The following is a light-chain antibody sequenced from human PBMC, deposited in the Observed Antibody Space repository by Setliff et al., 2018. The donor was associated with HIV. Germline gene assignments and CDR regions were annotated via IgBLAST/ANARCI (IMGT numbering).Light chain of an antibody. CDR1: ATDVGNYES. CDR3: CSYVFGDTWI. J-gene: IGLJ2*01. V-gene: IGLV2-23*02. Sequence: QSALAQPASVSGSPGQSITISRTGSATDVGNYESVSWYQHHPGEVPKLIIYDVNKRPSGISNRFSGSKTGNSASLTISGLHTEDEADYYCCSYVFGDTWIFGGGTKVTV. CDR2: DVN.